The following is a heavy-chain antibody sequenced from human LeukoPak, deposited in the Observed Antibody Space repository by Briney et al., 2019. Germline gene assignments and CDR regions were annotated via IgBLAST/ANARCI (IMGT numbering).Heavy chain of an antibody. Sequence: SETLSLTCTVSGGSISSYYWSWIRQPPGKGLEWIGYIYYSGSTNYNPSLKSRVTISVDTSKNQFSLKLSPVTAADAAVYYCARGGHYYDSSGYFLSHYFDYWGQGTLVTVSS. D-gene: IGHD3-22*01. J-gene: IGHJ4*02. CDR1: GGSISSYY. CDR2: IYYSGST. V-gene: IGHV4-59*01. CDR3: ARGGHYYDSSGYFLSHYFDY.